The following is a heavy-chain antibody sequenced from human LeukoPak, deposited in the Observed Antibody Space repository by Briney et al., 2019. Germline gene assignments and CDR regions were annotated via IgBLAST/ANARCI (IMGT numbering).Heavy chain of an antibody. CDR3: ARDPGSHNSSGWYDY. J-gene: IGHJ4*02. D-gene: IGHD6-19*01. V-gene: IGHV3-11*01. CDR1: GFTFSDYY. CDR2: MSSSGSTI. Sequence: GGSLRLSCAASGFTFSDYYMSWIRQAPGKGLEWVSYMSSSGSTIYYADSVKGRFTISRDNAKNSLYLQMNSLRAEDTAVYCCARDPGSHNSSGWYDYWGQGTLVTVSS.